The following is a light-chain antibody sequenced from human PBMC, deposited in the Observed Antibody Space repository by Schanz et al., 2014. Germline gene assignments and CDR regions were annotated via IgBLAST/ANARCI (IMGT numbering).Light chain of an antibody. CDR2: QVN. CDR1: SSDIGSYNL. J-gene: IGLJ2*01. V-gene: IGLV2-14*02. Sequence: QSALTQPASVSGSPGQSITISCTGTSSDIGSYNLVSWYQQPPGTAPKLMIFQVNSRPSGVPDRFSGSKSGTSASLAISGLQSEDEADYYCAAWDDSLNGRVFGGGTKLTVL. CDR3: AAWDDSLNGRV.